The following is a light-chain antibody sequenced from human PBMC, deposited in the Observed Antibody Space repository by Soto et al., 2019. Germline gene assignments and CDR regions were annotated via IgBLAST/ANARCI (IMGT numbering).Light chain of an antibody. J-gene: IGKJ3*01. V-gene: IGKV1-39*01. CDR2: GAS. CDR1: QSISDY. CDR3: QQSYSLPCT. Sequence: DIQMTQSPSSLSASVGDRVAITCRSSQSISDYLHWYQQKPGKALKLVIYGASNLQSGVPPRFSGSGSGSEFTLTISGLQPDDFAIYFCQQSYSLPCTFGPGTKVD.